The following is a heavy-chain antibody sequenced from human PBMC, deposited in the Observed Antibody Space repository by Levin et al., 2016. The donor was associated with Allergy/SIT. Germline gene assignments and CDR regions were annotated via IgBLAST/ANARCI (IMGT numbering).Heavy chain of an antibody. D-gene: IGHD2-15*01. J-gene: IGHJ1*01. Sequence: ASVKVSCKASGYTFTGYYIHWVRQAPGQGLEWMGWINPNNGGTNYAQTFQGRVTMTTDTSISTAYMELSRVRSDDTAVYYCARQQNYCSGASCDLEYFQHWGQGTLVTVSS. CDR2: INPNNGGT. CDR3: ARQQNYCSGASCDLEYFQH. V-gene: IGHV1-2*02. CDR1: GYTFTGYY.